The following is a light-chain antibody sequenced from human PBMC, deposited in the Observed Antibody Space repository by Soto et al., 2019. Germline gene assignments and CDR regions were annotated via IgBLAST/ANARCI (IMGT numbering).Light chain of an antibody. CDR2: DAS. J-gene: IGKJ1*01. CDR3: QQNDSSPSWT. Sequence: AIQLTQSPSSLSASVGDRVTITCRASQGISSALAWYQQKPGKAPKLLIYDASSLESGVPSRFSGSGSGTDFTLTISSLQPEDFAVYYCQQNDSSPSWTFGQGTKVDIK. V-gene: IGKV1-13*02. CDR1: QGISSA.